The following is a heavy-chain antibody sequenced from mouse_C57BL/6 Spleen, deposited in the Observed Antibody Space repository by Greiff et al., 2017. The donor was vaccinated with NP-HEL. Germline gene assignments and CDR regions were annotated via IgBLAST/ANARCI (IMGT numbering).Heavy chain of an antibody. CDR1: GYTFTNYW. V-gene: IGHV1-63*01. CDR3: ARFTTVGDYYAMDY. D-gene: IGHD1-1*01. J-gene: IGHJ4*01. CDR2: IYPGGGYT. Sequence: QVQLQQSGAELVRPGTSVKMSCKASGYTFTNYWIGWAKQRPGHGLEWIGDIYPGGGYTNYNEKFKGKATLTADKSSSTAYMQFSSLTSEDSAIYYCARFTTVGDYYAMDYWGQGTSVTVSS.